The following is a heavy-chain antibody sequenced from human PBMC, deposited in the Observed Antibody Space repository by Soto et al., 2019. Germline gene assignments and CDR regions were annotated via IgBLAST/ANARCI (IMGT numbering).Heavy chain of an antibody. J-gene: IGHJ6*02. CDR2: IYYSGST. Sequence: SLTCAVSGGSISSSSYYWGWIRQPPGKGLEWIGYIYYSGSTNYNPSLKSRVTISVDTSKNQFSLKLSSVTAADTAVYYCAREGVSSSWYNYYGMDVWGQGTTVTVSS. V-gene: IGHV4-61*01. CDR3: AREGVSSSWYNYYGMDV. CDR1: GGSISSSSYY. D-gene: IGHD6-13*01.